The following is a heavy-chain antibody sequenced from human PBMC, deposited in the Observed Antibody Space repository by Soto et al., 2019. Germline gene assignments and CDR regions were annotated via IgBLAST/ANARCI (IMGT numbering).Heavy chain of an antibody. CDR3: ARKAYYYDSSGYYRPDFDY. CDR2: IIPIFGTA. Sequence: SVKVSCKASGGTFSSYAISWVRQAPGQGLEWMGGIIPIFGTANYAQKFQGRVTITADKSTSTAYMELSSLRSEDTAVYYCARKAYYYDSSGYYRPDFDYWGQGTLVTVSS. D-gene: IGHD3-22*01. V-gene: IGHV1-69*06. CDR1: GGTFSSYA. J-gene: IGHJ4*02.